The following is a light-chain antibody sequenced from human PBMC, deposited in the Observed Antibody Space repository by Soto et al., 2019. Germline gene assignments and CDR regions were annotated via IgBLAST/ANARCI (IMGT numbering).Light chain of an antibody. J-gene: IGKJ4*01. CDR2: GAS. CDR3: QDDNNWPALT. Sequence: EIVMTQSLATLSVSPGERATLACSASQSVSSNLAWYQQTPGQAPRLLIYGASTRATGIPARFSGSRSGTEFTLTISSLQSEDVAVYYCQDDNNWPALTFGGGTKVEIK. V-gene: IGKV3-15*01. CDR1: QSVSSN.